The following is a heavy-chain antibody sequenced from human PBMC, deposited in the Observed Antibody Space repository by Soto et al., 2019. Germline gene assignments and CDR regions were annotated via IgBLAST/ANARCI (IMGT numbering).Heavy chain of an antibody. J-gene: IGHJ6*02. CDR3: ARVIAVAGNTHFRMDV. D-gene: IGHD6-19*01. CDR2: ISLYNGNT. CDR1: GYTFARYG. Sequence: GASVKVSCKGSGYTFARYGVSWVRQAPGQGLEWMGWISLYNGNTNYARKVQGRVTMTADTSTSTAYMELRSLRSDDTAVYYCARVIAVAGNTHFRMDVWGPGTTVTVSS. V-gene: IGHV1-18*01.